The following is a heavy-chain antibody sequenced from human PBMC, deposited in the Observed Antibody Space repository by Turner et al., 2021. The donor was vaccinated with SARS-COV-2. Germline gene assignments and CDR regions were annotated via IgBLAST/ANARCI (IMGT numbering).Heavy chain of an antibody. CDR2: INPNSGGT. CDR1: GYTFTGYY. J-gene: IGHJ4*02. V-gene: IGHV1-2*02. D-gene: IGHD2-21*01. CDR3: ARRQLGWGLIDY. Sequence: QVQLVQSGAVVNKPGASVKVSCKASGYTFTGYYMHWVRQAPGQVLECMGWINPNSGGTSYAQKFQGRVTMTRDTSISTAYMELSRLRSDDTAVYYCARRQLGWGLIDYWGQGTLVTVSS.